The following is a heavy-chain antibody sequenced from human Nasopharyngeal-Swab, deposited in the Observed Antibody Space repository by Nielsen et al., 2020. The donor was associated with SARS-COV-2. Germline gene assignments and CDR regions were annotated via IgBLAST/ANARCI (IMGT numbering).Heavy chain of an antibody. CDR2: IYYRGST. J-gene: IGHJ4*02. CDR3: ARGMGSDYVWESYRYEDYFDY. D-gene: IGHD3-16*02. Sequence: SETLSLTCTVSGGSISSSSYYWGWIRQPPGKRLEWIGSIYYRGSTYYNPSLKSRVTISVDTSKNQFSLKLSSVTAADTAVYYCARGMGSDYVWESYRYEDYFDYWGQGTLVTVSS. CDR1: GGSISSSSYY. V-gene: IGHV4-39*07.